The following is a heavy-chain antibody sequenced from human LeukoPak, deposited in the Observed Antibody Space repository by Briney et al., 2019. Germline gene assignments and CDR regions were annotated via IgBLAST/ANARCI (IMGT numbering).Heavy chain of an antibody. CDR2: IYTSGST. D-gene: IGHD5-12*01. CDR3: ARVTPFDWLPPSLLDV. CDR1: GGSISSYY. Sequence: PSETLSLTCTVSGGSISSYYWSWIRQPAGKGLEWIGRIYTSGSTNYNPSLKSRVTMSVDTSKNQFSLKLSSVTAADTAVYYCARVTPFDWLPPSLLDVWGKGTTVTVSS. V-gene: IGHV4-4*07. J-gene: IGHJ6*04.